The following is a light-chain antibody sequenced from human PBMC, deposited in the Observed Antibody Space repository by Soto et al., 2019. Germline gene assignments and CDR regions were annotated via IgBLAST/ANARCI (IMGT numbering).Light chain of an antibody. J-gene: IGKJ1*01. CDR1: QSVSSN. V-gene: IGKV3-15*01. CDR3: QQYKKWPRT. Sequence: EIVMTQSPATLSVSPGERATLSCRASQSVSSNFAWYQQKPGQAPRLLIYDASTRATGITARFSGSGSGTEFTLTISSLQSEDFAVYYCQQYKKWPRTFGHGTKVEIK. CDR2: DAS.